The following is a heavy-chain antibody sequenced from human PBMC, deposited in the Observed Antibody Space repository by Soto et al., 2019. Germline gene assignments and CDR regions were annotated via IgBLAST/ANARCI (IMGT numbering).Heavy chain of an antibody. D-gene: IGHD3-22*01. J-gene: IGHJ6*02. CDR1: GGTFTNFT. Sequence: SVKVSCKASGGTFTNFTIHWVRQAPGQGLEWMGGIIPIFSTTNYAQKFQGRVTITADESTRTAYMELSSLKSEDTAVYYCASSITMIVVAYGMDVWGQGATVTV. V-gene: IGHV1-69*13. CDR2: IIPIFSTT. CDR3: ASSITMIVVAYGMDV.